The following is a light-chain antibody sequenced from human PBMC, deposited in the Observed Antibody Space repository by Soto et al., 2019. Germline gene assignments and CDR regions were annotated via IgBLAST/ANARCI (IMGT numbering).Light chain of an antibody. J-gene: IGKJ4*01. V-gene: IGKV1-12*02. CDR2: AAS. CDR3: LSGHSRP. Sequence: DIQMTLSPSSVSASVGHSVTITCRASQGLSSYLAGYQQKPGKAPKLLIYAASNLQSGVPSRFSGSGSGTDFTLTISSLQPEEFATYYCLSGHSRPFGGGTKVEIK. CDR1: QGLSSY.